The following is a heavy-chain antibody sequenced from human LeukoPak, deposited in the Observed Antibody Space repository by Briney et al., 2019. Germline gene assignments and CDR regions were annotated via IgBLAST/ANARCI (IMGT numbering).Heavy chain of an antibody. CDR2: INPSGGT. J-gene: IGHJ4*02. CDR3: AREGVAGTGLDY. V-gene: IGHV1-46*01. CDR1: GYTFSIYN. D-gene: IGHD6-13*01. Sequence: ASVKVSCRASGYTFSIYNMHWVRQAPGQGLEWMGIINPSGGTSYAQKLQGRITMTRDTSTSTLLMELSSLRSEDTAVYYCAREGVAGTGLDYWGQGTLVTVSS.